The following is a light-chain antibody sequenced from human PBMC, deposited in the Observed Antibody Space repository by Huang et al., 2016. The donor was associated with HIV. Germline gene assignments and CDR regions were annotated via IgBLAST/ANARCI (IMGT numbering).Light chain of an antibody. CDR3: QHFGSSIT. V-gene: IGKV3-20*01. J-gene: IGKJ5*01. CDR1: ESVASNY. Sequence: EIVLTKSRGPLSLSLGERATLFCRPSESVASNYLAWSQQKPGQAPRLLIYATSDRATGIPDRFSGSGSGTDFTLTVSRLEPEDFAVYYCQHFGSSITFGQGTRLE. CDR2: ATS.